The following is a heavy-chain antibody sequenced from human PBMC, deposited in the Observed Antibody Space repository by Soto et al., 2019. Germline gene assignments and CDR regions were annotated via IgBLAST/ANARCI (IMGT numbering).Heavy chain of an antibody. D-gene: IGHD4-17*01. J-gene: IGHJ2*01. CDR3: ASTTVETHYWYFDL. CDR2: ISYDGSNK. V-gene: IGHV3-30*03. Sequence: QVQLVESGGGVVQPGRSLRLSCAASGFTFSSYGMHWVRQAPGKGLEWVAVISYDGSNKYYADSVKGRFTISRDNSKNTLYLQVNSLRAEATAVDYCASTTVETHYWYFDLWGRGTLVSVSS. CDR1: GFTFSSYG.